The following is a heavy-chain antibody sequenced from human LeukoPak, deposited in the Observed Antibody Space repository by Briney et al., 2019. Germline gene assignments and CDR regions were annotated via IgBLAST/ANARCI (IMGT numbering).Heavy chain of an antibody. J-gene: IGHJ4*02. Sequence: SETLSLTCTVSGGSISSGGYYWSWIRQYPGKGLEWIGYIYYSGSTYYNPSLKSRLSISVDTYKNQFSLKLSSVTAADTAVYYCARDGGSGSFVQESDYWGQGHLVTVSS. CDR2: IYYSGST. CDR3: ARDGGSGSFVQESDY. CDR1: GGSISSGGYY. V-gene: IGHV4-31*03. D-gene: IGHD2-15*01.